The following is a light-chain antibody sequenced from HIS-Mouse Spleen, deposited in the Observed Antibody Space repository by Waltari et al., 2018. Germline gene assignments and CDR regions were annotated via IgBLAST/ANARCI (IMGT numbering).Light chain of an antibody. CDR3: QSADSSGTYV. CDR2: KDS. Sequence: SYELTQPPPVSVSPGQTARITCSGAALPKQYAYWYQQKPGQAPVLVIYKDSERPSGIPERFSGSSSGTTVTLTISGVQAEDEADYYCQSADSSGTYVFGTGTKVTVL. CDR1: ALPKQY. J-gene: IGLJ1*01. V-gene: IGLV3-25*03.